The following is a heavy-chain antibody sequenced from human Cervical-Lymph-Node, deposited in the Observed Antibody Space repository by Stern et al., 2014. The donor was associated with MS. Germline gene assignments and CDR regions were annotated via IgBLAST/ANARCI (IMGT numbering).Heavy chain of an antibody. CDR3: ARTWLENTFDR. D-gene: IGHD5-12*01. V-gene: IGHV3-48*02. CDR2: VSSGGDTT. CDR1: GFPFSTYS. Sequence: EMQLVESGGGLVQPGGSLRLSCDTSGFPFSTYSMSWVRQAPGKGLEWVSFVSSGGDTTHYADSVEGRFTISRDKAGRSAYLQMNSLRDEDTGIYYCARTWLENTFDRWGQGTLVTVSS. J-gene: IGHJ4*02.